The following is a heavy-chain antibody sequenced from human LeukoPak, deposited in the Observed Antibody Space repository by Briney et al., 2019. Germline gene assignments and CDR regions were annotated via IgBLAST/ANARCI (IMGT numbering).Heavy chain of an antibody. D-gene: IGHD2-15*01. J-gene: IGHJ4*02. CDR2: ISCSGDAI. V-gene: IGHV3-48*01. Sequence: GESLRLSCVASGFAFSNHNMDWVRQAPGKGLEWVSYISCSGDAIFYADSVRGRFTISRDNAKNSVYLQMNSLRAEDTAVYYCARTYGSGSLDYGGQGTLVTVSS. CDR3: ARTYGSGSLDY. CDR1: GFAFSNHN.